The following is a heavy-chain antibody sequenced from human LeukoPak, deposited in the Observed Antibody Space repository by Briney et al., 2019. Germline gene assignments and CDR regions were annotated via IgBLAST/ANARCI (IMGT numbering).Heavy chain of an antibody. CDR3: ARATYGDNPLDY. D-gene: IGHD4-17*01. J-gene: IGHJ4*02. CDR1: GGSFSGYY. Sequence: SETLSLTCAVYGGSFSGYYWSWIRQPPGKGLEWIGEINHSGSTNYNPSLKSRVTISVDTSKNQFSLKLSSVTAADTAVYYCARATYGDNPLDYWGQGTLVTVPS. V-gene: IGHV4-34*01. CDR2: INHSGST.